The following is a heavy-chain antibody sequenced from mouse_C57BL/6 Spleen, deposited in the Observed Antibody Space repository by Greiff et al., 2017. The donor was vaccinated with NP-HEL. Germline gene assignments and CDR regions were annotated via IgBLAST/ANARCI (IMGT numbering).Heavy chain of an antibody. J-gene: IGHJ3*01. D-gene: IGHD2-3*01. CDR1: GFTFSSYG. CDR3: ARHQDGYYAWFAY. CDR2: ISSGGSYT. Sequence: EVQVVESGGDLVKPGGSLKLSCAASGFTFSSYGMSWVRQTPDKRLEWVATISSGGSYTYYPDSVKGRFTISRDNAKNTLYLQMSSLKSEDTAMYYCARHQDGYYAWFAYWGQGTLVTVSA. V-gene: IGHV5-6*01.